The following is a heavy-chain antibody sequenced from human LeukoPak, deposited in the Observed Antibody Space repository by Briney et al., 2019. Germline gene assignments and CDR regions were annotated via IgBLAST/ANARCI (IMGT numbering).Heavy chain of an antibody. CDR3: AKRSLYSAAPYFDS. V-gene: IGHV3-23*01. CDR1: GFTFSSYG. J-gene: IGHJ4*02. D-gene: IGHD4-11*01. Sequence: GGSLRLSCAASGFTFSSYGMSWVRQAPGKGLEWVSSVSGSGDDTYYADSVKGRFTSSRDNSKNTLFLQMNNLRVDDTAVYYCAKRSLYSAAPYFDSWGQGTLVIVSS. CDR2: VSGSGDDT.